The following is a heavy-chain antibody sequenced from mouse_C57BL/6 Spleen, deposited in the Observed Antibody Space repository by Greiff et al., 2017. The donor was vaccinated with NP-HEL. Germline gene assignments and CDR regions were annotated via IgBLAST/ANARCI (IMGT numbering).Heavy chain of an antibody. D-gene: IGHD2-10*02. V-gene: IGHV1-59*01. J-gene: IGHJ2*01. Sequence: QVQLKQPGAELVRPGTSVKLSCKASGYTFTSYWMHWVKQRPGQGLEWIGVIDPSDSYTNYNQKFKGKATLTVDTSSSTAYMQLSSLTSEDSAVYYCARGRVSDYWGQGTTLTVSS. CDR1: GYTFTSYW. CDR2: IDPSDSYT. CDR3: ARGRVSDY.